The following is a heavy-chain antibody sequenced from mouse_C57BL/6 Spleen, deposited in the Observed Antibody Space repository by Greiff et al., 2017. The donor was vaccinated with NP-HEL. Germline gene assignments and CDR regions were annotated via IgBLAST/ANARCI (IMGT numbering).Heavy chain of an antibody. Sequence: EVQVVESGGGLVKPGGSLKLSCAASGFTFSSYAMSWVRQTPEKRLEWVATISDGGSYTYYPDNVKGRFTISRDNAKNNLYLQMSHLKSEDTAMYYCARDIPDYYGSRYFDYWGQGTTLTVSS. CDR3: ARDIPDYYGSRYFDY. J-gene: IGHJ2*01. CDR1: GFTFSSYA. CDR2: ISDGGSYT. D-gene: IGHD1-1*01. V-gene: IGHV5-4*01.